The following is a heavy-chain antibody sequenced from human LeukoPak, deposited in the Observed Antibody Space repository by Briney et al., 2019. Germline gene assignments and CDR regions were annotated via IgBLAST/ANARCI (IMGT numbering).Heavy chain of an antibody. Sequence: GASVKVSCKASGYTFTSCGISWVRQAPGQGLEWVGWINAYNGNTNYAQKLQGRVTMTTDTSTSTAYMELRSLRSDDTAVYYCARVDYGSGSYGYYYYYYMDVWGKGTTVTISS. D-gene: IGHD3-10*01. CDR2: INAYNGNT. CDR1: GYTFTSCG. V-gene: IGHV1-18*01. CDR3: ARVDYGSGSYGYYYYYYMDV. J-gene: IGHJ6*03.